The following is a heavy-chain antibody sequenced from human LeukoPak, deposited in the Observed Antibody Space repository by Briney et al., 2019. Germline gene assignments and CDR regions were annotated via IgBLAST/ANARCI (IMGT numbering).Heavy chain of an antibody. Sequence: GGSLTLSCAASGFSFNDYGINWVRRAPGKGLEWLSHTNSNGAVISYADSVKGRFTISRDNAKNSLFLQMNSLRAEDTAMYYCARDRGHYFDYWGQGTLVTVSS. CDR2: TNSNGAVI. V-gene: IGHV3-48*01. CDR3: ARDRGHYFDY. CDR1: GFSFNDYG. J-gene: IGHJ4*02.